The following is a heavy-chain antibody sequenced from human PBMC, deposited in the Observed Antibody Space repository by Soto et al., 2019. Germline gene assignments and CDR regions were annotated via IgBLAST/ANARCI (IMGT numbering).Heavy chain of an antibody. CDR3: ARGDFWSGYYYYYYYYMDV. CDR1: GYTFTSYD. J-gene: IGHJ6*03. Sequence: VKVSCKASGYTFTSYDINWVRQATGQGLEWMGWMNPNSGNTGYAQKFQGRVTMTRNTSISTAYMELSSLRSEDTAVYYCARGDFWSGYYYYYYYYMDVWGKGTTVTVSS. V-gene: IGHV1-8*01. CDR2: MNPNSGNT. D-gene: IGHD3-3*01.